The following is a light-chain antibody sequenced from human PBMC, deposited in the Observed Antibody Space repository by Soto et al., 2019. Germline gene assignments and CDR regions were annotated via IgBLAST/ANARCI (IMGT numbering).Light chain of an antibody. CDR2: GAS. V-gene: IGKV3-15*01. Sequence: EIVMTQSPATLSVSPGERATFSCRASQSVSSNLAWYQQKPGQAPRLLIYGASTRATGIPARFSGSVSGTEFTLTISSLQSEDFAVSYCQQYNNWPPLTFGGGTKVEIK. J-gene: IGKJ4*01. CDR1: QSVSSN. CDR3: QQYNNWPPLT.